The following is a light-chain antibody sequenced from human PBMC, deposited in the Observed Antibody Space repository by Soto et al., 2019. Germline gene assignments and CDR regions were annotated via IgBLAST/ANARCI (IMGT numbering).Light chain of an antibody. CDR2: WAS. J-gene: IGKJ4*01. Sequence: DIGKPRSAGPVSGSRREMAPSNCKSTQSGFYRSTNSSYLAWYQQKPGQPPNLLIYWASTRDSGVPDRFSGSGSGTDFTLTITRLQAEDVALYFCQQYYTTPLSFGGGTKVDI. V-gene: IGKV4-1*01. CDR1: QSGFYRSTNSSY. CDR3: QQYYTTPLS.